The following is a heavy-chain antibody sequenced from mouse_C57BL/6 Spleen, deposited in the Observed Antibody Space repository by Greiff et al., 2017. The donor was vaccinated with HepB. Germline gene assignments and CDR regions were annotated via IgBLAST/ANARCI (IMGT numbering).Heavy chain of an antibody. V-gene: IGHV1-7*01. Sequence: QVQLQQSGAELAKPGASVKLSCKASGYTFTSYWMHWVKQRPGQGLEWIGYINPSSGYTKYNQKFKYKATLTADKSSSTAYMQLSSLTYEDSAVYYCARVGTAQATGPFDYWGQGTTLTVSS. J-gene: IGHJ2*01. D-gene: IGHD3-2*02. CDR1: GYTFTSYW. CDR2: INPSSGYT. CDR3: ARVGTAQATGPFDY.